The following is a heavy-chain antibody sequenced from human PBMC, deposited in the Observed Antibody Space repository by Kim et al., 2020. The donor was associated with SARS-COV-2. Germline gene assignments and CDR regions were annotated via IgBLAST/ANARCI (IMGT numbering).Heavy chain of an antibody. D-gene: IGHD3-10*01. CDR3: TRAGLWFGELFFTY. V-gene: IGHV3-49*03. CDR2: IRSKAYGGTT. CDR1: GFTFGDYA. Sequence: GGSLRLSCTASGFTFGDYAMRWFRQAPGKGMEWVGFIRSKAYGGTTEYAASVKGRFTISRDDSKSIAYLQMNSLKTEDTAVYYCTRAGLWFGELFFTYWGQGTLVTVSS. J-gene: IGHJ4*02.